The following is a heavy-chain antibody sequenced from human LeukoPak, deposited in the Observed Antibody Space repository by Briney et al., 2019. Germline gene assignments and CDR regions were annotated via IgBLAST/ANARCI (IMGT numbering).Heavy chain of an antibody. CDR3: ARRSPLTIGGHFDY. D-gene: IGHD3-16*01. CDR2: IYYSGST. Sequence: PSQTLSLTCTVSGGSISSGGYSWSWIRQHPGKGLEWIGYIYYSGSTYYNPSLKGRVAISVDTSKNQFSLRLSSVTAADTAVYYCARRSPLTIGGHFDYWGQGTPVTVSS. J-gene: IGHJ4*02. V-gene: IGHV4-31*03. CDR1: GGSISSGGYS.